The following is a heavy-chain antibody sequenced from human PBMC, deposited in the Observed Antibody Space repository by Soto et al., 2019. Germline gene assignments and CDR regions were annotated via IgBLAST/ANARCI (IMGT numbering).Heavy chain of an antibody. Sequence: PGGSLRLSCAAPGFTFSSCAMSWVRQAPGKGLEWVSAISGSGGGTYYADSVKGRFTISRDNSKNTLFLQMNGLSADDTAVYFCSKNPAARPYYYYGMDVWGQGTTVTVSS. J-gene: IGHJ6*02. CDR2: ISGSGGGT. CDR3: SKNPAARPYYYYGMDV. CDR1: GFTFSSCA. V-gene: IGHV3-23*01. D-gene: IGHD2-2*02.